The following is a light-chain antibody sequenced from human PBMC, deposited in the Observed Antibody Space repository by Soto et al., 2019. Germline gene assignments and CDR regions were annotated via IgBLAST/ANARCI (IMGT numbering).Light chain of an antibody. Sequence: EIELTQSPGTLSLSPGEIATLYFSASQSVSSNLAWYQQKPGQAPRLLIYGASTRATGIPARFSGSGSGTEFTLTISSLQSEDFAVYYCQQYNNWPLTFGQGTRLEIK. CDR1: QSVSSN. CDR2: GAS. J-gene: IGKJ5*01. V-gene: IGKV3-15*01. CDR3: QQYNNWPLT.